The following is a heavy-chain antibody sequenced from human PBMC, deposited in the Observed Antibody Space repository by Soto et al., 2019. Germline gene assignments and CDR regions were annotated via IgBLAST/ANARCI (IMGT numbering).Heavy chain of an antibody. CDR2: FYYSGST. D-gene: IGHD3-10*01. CDR1: GGSISNYY. Sequence: PSETLSLTCTVSGGSISNYYWTWIRQPPGKGLEWIGYFYYSGSTNYNPSLKSRVTISVDTSKNQFSLKLSSVTAADTAVYYCARHKMVRGVSNFDYWGQGTLVTVSS. J-gene: IGHJ4*02. V-gene: IGHV4-59*08. CDR3: ARHKMVRGVSNFDY.